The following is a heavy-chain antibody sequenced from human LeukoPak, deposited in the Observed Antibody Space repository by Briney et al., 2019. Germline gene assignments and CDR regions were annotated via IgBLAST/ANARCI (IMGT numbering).Heavy chain of an antibody. J-gene: IGHJ4*02. Sequence: GGSLRLSCAASGFTFSDYYMSWIRQAPGKGLEWVSYISSSSSYTNYADSVKGRFTISRDNAKNSLYLQMNSLRAEDTAVYYCARDTGYCSSTSCYASYFDYWGQGTLVTVSS. V-gene: IGHV3-11*05. CDR2: ISSSSSYT. CDR3: ARDTGYCSSTSCYASYFDY. CDR1: GFTFSDYY. D-gene: IGHD2-2*01.